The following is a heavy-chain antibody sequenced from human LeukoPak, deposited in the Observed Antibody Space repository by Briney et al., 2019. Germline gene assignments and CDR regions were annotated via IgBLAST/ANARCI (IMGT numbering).Heavy chain of an antibody. D-gene: IGHD3-9*01. CDR2: IKSKTDGGTK. V-gene: IGHV3-15*01. J-gene: IGHJ4*02. CDR1: GFTFSNAW. CDR3: KTGRYDILTDYFEY. Sequence: GGSLRLSCVASGFTFSNAWMTWVRQAPGKGLEWVGLIKSKTDGGTKDYAAPVKGRFTISRDDSKNTLYLQMNSLKTEDTAVYFCKTGRYDILTDYFEYWGQGTLVTVSS.